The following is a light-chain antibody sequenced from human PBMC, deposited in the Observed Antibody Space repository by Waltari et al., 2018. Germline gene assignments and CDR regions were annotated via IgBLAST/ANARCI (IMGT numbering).Light chain of an antibody. V-gene: IGLV3-1*01. CDR3: QAWDSGSYVV. J-gene: IGLJ2*01. Sequence: SYDLTQPPALSVSPGETATITCSGENLESKFVYWYQQKAGQSPVLVVFQDTKRPSGIPERFSGSNPGRTATLSISGSQAMDEADYYCQAWDSGSYVVFGGGTKLTVL. CDR1: NLESKF. CDR2: QDT.